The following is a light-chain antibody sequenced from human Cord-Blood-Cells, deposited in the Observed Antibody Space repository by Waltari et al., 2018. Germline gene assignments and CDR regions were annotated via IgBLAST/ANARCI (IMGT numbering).Light chain of an antibody. CDR3: SSYTSSSTV. V-gene: IGLV2-14*01. CDR2: DVS. CDR1: SSDVGGYNS. J-gene: IGLJ3*02. Sequence: QSALTQPASVSGSPGQSITISCTVTSSDVGGYNSVSWYQQHPGKAPKLMIYDVSKRPSGVSNRFSGSKSGNTASLTISGLQAEDEADYYCSSYTSSSTVFGGGTKLTVL.